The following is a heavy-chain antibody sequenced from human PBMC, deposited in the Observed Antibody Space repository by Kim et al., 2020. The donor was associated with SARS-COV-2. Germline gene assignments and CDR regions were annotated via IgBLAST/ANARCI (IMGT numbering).Heavy chain of an antibody. CDR2: IYYSGST. J-gene: IGHJ3*02. D-gene: IGHD1-26*01. V-gene: IGHV4-39*01. CDR1: GGSISSSSYY. CDR3: ASVVYSGSPGAHAFDI. Sequence: SETLSLTCTVSGGSISSSSYYWGWIRQPPGKGLEWIGSIYYSGSTYYNPSLKSRVTISVDTSKNQFSLKLSSVTAADTAVYYCASVVYSGSPGAHAFDIWGQGTMVTVSS.